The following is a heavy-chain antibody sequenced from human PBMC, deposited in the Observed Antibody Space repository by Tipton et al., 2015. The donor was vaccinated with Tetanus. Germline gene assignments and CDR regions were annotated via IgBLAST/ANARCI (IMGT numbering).Heavy chain of an antibody. V-gene: IGHV4-59*01. Sequence: TLSLTCTVSGGSISTYHWNWIRQFPGKGLEWFGYIDYFGTTKYNPSLKSRVAMSVDTSKNQLSLKLSSVTSADTAVYYCARTSGYLYSSYWGQGTLVTVSS. D-gene: IGHD3-3*01. J-gene: IGHJ1*01. CDR2: IDYFGTT. CDR3: ARTSGYLYSSY. CDR1: GGSISTYH.